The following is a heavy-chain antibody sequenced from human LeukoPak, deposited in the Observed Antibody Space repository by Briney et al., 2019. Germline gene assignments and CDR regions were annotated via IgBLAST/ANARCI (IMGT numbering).Heavy chain of an antibody. CDR3: ARDISSTLFY. J-gene: IGHJ4*02. V-gene: IGHV3-21*01. CDR2: ISGSSKYI. D-gene: IGHD6-13*01. Sequence: PGGSLRLSCAASGFTFSNYAMNWVRQAPGKGLEWVSSISGSSKYIYYADSVKGRFTISRDNGKNSLYLQMNSLRAEDTAVYYCARDISSTLFYWGQGTLVTVSS. CDR1: GFTFSNYA.